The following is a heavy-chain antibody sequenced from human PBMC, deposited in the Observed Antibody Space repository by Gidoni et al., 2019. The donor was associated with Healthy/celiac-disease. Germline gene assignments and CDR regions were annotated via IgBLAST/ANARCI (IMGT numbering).Heavy chain of an antibody. CDR1: GFTFGDYA. CDR2: IRSKAYGGTT. J-gene: IGHJ3*02. V-gene: IGHV3-49*03. CDR3: TREIPAPSIAVAGSDAFDI. D-gene: IGHD6-19*01. Sequence: EVQLVESGGGLVQPGRSLRLSCTASGFTFGDYAMSWFRQAPGKGLEWVGFIRSKAYGGTTEYAASVKVRFTISRDDSKSIAYLQMNSLKTEDTAVYYCTREIPAPSIAVAGSDAFDIWGQGTMVTVSS.